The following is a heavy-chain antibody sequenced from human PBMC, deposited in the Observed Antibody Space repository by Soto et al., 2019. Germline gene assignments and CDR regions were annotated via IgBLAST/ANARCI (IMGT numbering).Heavy chain of an antibody. CDR2: ISSSSTI. J-gene: IGHJ4*02. V-gene: IGHV3-48*02. CDR1: GFTFSSYS. Sequence: EVQLVESGGGLVQPGGSLRLSSAASGFTFSSYSMNWVRQAPGKGLEWVSYISSSSTIYYADSVKGRFTISRDNAKKSLYLQMYSLRDEDTAVYYCASLAATPDYWGQGTLVTVSS. D-gene: IGHD2-15*01. CDR3: ASLAATPDY.